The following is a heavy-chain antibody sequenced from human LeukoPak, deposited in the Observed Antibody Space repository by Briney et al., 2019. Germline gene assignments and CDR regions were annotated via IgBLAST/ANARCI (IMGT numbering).Heavy chain of an antibody. V-gene: IGHV4-59*01. CDR2: IYYTGTT. Sequence: SETLSLSCSVSGGSFRSYYWSWIRQSPGKVLEWLGYIYYTGTTNYNPSLKSRVTISLDTSKNQFSLRLSSVTAADTAVYYCARGIGSFYYFDYWGQGARVTVSS. CDR1: GGSFRSYY. J-gene: IGHJ4*02. D-gene: IGHD2-15*01. CDR3: ARGIGSFYYFDY.